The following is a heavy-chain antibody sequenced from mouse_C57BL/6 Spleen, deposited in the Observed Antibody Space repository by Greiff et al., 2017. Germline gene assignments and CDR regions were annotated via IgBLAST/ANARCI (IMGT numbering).Heavy chain of an antibody. J-gene: IGHJ4*01. CDR3: AGGYLYYGNFYAMDY. CDR1: GYTFTSYW. V-gene: IGHV1-55*01. D-gene: IGHD2-1*01. CDR2: IYPGSGST. Sequence: VQLQQPGAELVRPGSSVKLSCKASGYTFTSYWITWVKQRPGQGLEWIGDIYPGSGSTNYNEKFKSKATLTVDTSSSTAYMQLSSLTSEDSAVYYCAGGYLYYGNFYAMDYWGQGTSVTVSS.